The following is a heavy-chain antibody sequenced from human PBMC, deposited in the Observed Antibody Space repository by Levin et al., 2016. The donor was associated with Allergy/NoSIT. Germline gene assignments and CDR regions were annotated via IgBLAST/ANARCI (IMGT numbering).Heavy chain of an antibody. CDR3: AKDQLVVVPDWFDP. CDR1: GFIFSDFA. D-gene: IGHD2-2*01. J-gene: IGHJ5*02. CDR2: ISGNGLQT. V-gene: IGHV3-21*04. Sequence: GESLKISCAASGFIFSDFAMTWVRQAPGKGPEWVSSISGNGLQTHYADSVRGRLTISRDNARNTLYLQMNSLRAEDTAVYYCAKDQLVVVPDWFDPWGQGTLVTVSS.